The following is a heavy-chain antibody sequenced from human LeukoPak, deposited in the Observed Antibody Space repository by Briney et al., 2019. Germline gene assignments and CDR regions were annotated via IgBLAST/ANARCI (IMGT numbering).Heavy chain of an antibody. V-gene: IGHV4-34*01. CDR2: INHSGST. J-gene: IGHJ4*02. Sequence: PSETLSLTCAVYGGSFSGYYWSWIRQPPGKGLEWIGEINHSGSTNYNPSLKSRVTISVDTSKNQFSLKLSSVTAADTAVYYCARELEYSLDYWGQGTLVTVSS. D-gene: IGHD6-6*01. CDR3: ARELEYSLDY. CDR1: GGSFSGYY.